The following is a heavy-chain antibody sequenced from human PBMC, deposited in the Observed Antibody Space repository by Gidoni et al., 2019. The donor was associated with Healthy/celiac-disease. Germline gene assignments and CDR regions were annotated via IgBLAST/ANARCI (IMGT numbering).Heavy chain of an antibody. CDR1: GGSISSSSYY. Sequence: QLQLQESGPGLVKPSETLSLTCTVSGGSISSSSYYWGWIRQPPGKGLEWIGSIYYSGSTYYNPSLKSRVTISVDTSKNQFSLKLSSVTAADTAVYYCARQFSPAKYDFWSGYPITGLDYWGQGTLVTVSS. J-gene: IGHJ4*02. CDR2: IYYSGST. D-gene: IGHD3-3*01. V-gene: IGHV4-39*01. CDR3: ARQFSPAKYDFWSGYPITGLDY.